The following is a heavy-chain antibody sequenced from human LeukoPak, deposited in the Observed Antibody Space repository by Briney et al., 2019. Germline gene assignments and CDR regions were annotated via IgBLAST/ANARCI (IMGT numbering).Heavy chain of an antibody. J-gene: IGHJ4*02. V-gene: IGHV6-1*01. CDR1: GDSVSSDSAA. D-gene: IGHD3-16*01. Sequence: SQTLSLTCAISGDSVSSDSAAWNWIRQSPSRGLEWLGRTYYRSKWYNDYAVSVKSRITINPHTSKNQFSLQLNSVTPEDTAVYYCARDGSQGLRWGYYFDYWGQGTLVTVSS. CDR3: ARDGSQGLRWGYYFDY. CDR2: TYYRSKWYN.